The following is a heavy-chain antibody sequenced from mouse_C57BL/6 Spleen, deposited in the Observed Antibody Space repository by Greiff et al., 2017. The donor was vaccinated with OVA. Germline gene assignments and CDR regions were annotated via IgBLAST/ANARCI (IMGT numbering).Heavy chain of an antibody. CDR2: INPNNGGT. Sequence: EVQLQQSGPELVKPGASVKISCKASGYTFTDYYMNWVKQSHGKSLEWIGDINPNNGGTSYNQKFKGKATLTVDKSSSTAYMELRSLTSEDSAVYYCARVVATEYYFDYWGQGTTLTVSS. J-gene: IGHJ2*01. CDR1: GYTFTDYY. CDR3: ARVVATEYYFDY. V-gene: IGHV1-26*01. D-gene: IGHD1-1*01.